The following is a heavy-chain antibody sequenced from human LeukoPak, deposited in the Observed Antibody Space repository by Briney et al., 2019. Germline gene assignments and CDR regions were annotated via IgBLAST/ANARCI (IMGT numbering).Heavy chain of an antibody. Sequence: ASVKVSCKASGGTFSSYAISWVRQAPGQGLEWMEGIIPIFGTANYAQKFQGRVMITTDESTSTAYMELSSLRSEDTAVYYCARDRFGLAAHPFDYWGQGTLVTVSS. D-gene: IGHD6-6*01. J-gene: IGHJ4*02. V-gene: IGHV1-69*05. CDR2: IIPIFGTA. CDR1: GGTFSSYA. CDR3: ARDRFGLAAHPFDY.